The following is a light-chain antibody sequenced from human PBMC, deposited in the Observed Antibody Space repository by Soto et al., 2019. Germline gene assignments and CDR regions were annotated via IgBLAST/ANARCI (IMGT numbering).Light chain of an antibody. CDR1: QGISSY. Sequence: DIQLTQSPSFLSASLGDSVTIXXRASQGISSYLAWYQQKPGKAPKIXIYAASTLQSGVPLRFSGSGSGTSFTLTISSLQPEDFATYYCQQLLSYPITFGQGTRLEIK. J-gene: IGKJ5*01. V-gene: IGKV1-9*01. CDR3: QQLLSYPIT. CDR2: AAS.